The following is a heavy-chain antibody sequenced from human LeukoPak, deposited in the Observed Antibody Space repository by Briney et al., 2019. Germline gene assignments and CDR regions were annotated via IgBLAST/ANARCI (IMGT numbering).Heavy chain of an antibody. D-gene: IGHD3-10*01. V-gene: IGHV4-34*01. CDR1: GGSFSGYY. CDR2: INHSGST. J-gene: IGHJ4*02. Sequence: PSETLSLTCAVYGGSFSGYYWSWIRQPPGKGLEWIGEINHSGSTNYNPSLKSRVTISVDTSKNQFSLKLSSVTAADTAVYYCARDFPWEITMVRGANPFDYWGQGTLVTVSS. CDR3: ARDFPWEITMVRGANPFDY.